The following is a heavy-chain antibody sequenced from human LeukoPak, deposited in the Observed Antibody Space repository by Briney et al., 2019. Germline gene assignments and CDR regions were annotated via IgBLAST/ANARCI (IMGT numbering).Heavy chain of an antibody. Sequence: PGGSLRLSCAASGFTFSSYGMHWVRQAPGKGLEWVAVISYDGSNKYYADSVKGRFTISRDNSKNTLYLQMNSLRAEDTAVYYCAKDHSSWLEGWFDPWGQGTLVTVSS. CDR2: ISYDGSNK. CDR1: GFTFSSYG. J-gene: IGHJ5*02. CDR3: AKDHSSWLEGWFDP. V-gene: IGHV3-30*18. D-gene: IGHD6-13*01.